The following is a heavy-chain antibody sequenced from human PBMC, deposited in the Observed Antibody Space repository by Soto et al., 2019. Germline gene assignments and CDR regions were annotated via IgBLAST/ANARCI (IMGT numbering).Heavy chain of an antibody. CDR1: GGSLRSGGYY. CDR3: ARAGGSYYYYGMDV. D-gene: IGHD1-26*01. V-gene: IGHV4-31*03. J-gene: IGHJ6*02. CDR2: IYYSGST. Sequence: SPPCTVSGGSLRSGGYYWGWIRQHPGKGLEWIGYIYYSGSTYYNPSLKSRVTISVDTSKNQFSLKLSSVTAADTAVYYCARAGGSYYYYGMDVWGQGTTVTVSS.